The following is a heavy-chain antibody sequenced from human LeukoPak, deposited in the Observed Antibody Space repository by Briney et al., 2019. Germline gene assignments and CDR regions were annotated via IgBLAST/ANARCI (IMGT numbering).Heavy chain of an antibody. CDR2: IYYSGST. V-gene: IGHV4-59*08. Sequence: SETLSLTCTVSGGSISSYYWSWIRQPPGKGLEWIGYIYYSGSTNYNPSLKSRVTISVDTSKNQFSLKLSSVTAADTAVYYCARPNAVATTYYFDYWGQGTLVTVSS. CDR3: ARPNAVATTYYFDY. CDR1: GGSISSYY. D-gene: IGHD5-12*01. J-gene: IGHJ4*02.